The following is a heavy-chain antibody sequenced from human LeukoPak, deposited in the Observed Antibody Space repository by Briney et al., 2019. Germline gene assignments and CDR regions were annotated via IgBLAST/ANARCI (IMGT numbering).Heavy chain of an antibody. CDR2: IRYDGSNK. CDR3: VSMIVVA. CDR1: GFTFSSYG. V-gene: IGHV3-30*02. J-gene: IGHJ4*02. Sequence: GGSLRLSCTASGFTFSSYGMHWVRQAPGKGLEWVAFIRYDGSNKYYADSVKGRFTISRDNSKNTLYLQMNSLRAEDTAVYYCVSMIVVAWGQGTLVTVSS. D-gene: IGHD3-22*01.